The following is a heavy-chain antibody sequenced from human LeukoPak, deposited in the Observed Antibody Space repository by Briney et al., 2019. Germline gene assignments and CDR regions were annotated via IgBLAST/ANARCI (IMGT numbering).Heavy chain of an antibody. CDR1: GGSISSGDYY. D-gene: IGHD3-10*01. CDR3: AREGLLDSGSYHNSDY. Sequence: SETLSLTCTVSGGSISSGDYYWSWIRQPPGKGLEWIGYIYYSGSTYYNPSLKSRVTISVDTSKNQFSLKLSSVTAADTAVYYCAREGLLDSGSYHNSDYWGQGTLVTVSS. V-gene: IGHV4-30-4*01. J-gene: IGHJ4*02. CDR2: IYYSGST.